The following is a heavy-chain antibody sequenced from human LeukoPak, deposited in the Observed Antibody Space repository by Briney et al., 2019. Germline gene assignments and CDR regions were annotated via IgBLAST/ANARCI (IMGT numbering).Heavy chain of an antibody. Sequence: PSGTLSLTCAVSGGSISSSNWWNWVRQPPGKGLEWIGEIYHNGNTNYNPSLKSRVTMSLDKSKNQFSLKLTSVTAADTAMYYCATYDILTTYGGGTTYWGQGTLVTVSS. V-gene: IGHV4-4*02. CDR2: IYHNGNT. CDR3: ATYDILTTYGGGTTY. CDR1: GGSISSSNW. D-gene: IGHD3-22*01. J-gene: IGHJ4*02.